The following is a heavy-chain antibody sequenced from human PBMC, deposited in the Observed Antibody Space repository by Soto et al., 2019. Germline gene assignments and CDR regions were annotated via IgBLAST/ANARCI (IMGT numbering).Heavy chain of an antibody. CDR3: AREPRLAYYFHY. CDR2: INSDGSST. Sequence: GGYLRLSCAASGVTFSRYWMHWVRQAPGKGLVWVSRINSDGSSTSYADSVKGRFTISRDNAKNTLYLQMNSLRAEDTAVYYCAREPRLAYYFHYWGQGTLVTVSS. V-gene: IGHV3-74*01. D-gene: IGHD3-22*01. J-gene: IGHJ4*02. CDR1: GVTFSRYW.